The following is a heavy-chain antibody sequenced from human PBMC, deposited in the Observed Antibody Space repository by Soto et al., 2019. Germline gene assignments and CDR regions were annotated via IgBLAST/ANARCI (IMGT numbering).Heavy chain of an antibody. CDR3: ARVPRSYYYDSSGYYYVRYFDY. CDR1: GGSISSGDYY. Sequence: SETLSLTCTVSGGSISSGDYYWSWIRQPPGKGLEWIGYIYYSGSTYYNPSLKSRVTISVDTSKNQFSLKLSSVTAADTAVYYCARVPRSYYYDSSGYYYVRYFDYCGQGTLVTVSS. J-gene: IGHJ4*02. CDR2: IYYSGST. D-gene: IGHD3-22*01. V-gene: IGHV4-30-4*01.